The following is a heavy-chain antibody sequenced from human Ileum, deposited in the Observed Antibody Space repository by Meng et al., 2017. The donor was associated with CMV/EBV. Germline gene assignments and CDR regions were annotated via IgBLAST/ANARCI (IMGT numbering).Heavy chain of an antibody. J-gene: IGHJ6*02. Sequence: GGSLRLSCATSGFTFSGYGMQWVRRAPGKGLEWVTFIQKDGSSQHYADSVKGRFTVSRDNSKNTLFLQMNSLKPDDTAVYYCAKDLAPNYGTDVWGQGTTVTVSS. CDR3: AKDLAPNYGTDV. CDR2: IQKDGSSQ. CDR1: GFTFSGYG. V-gene: IGHV3-30*02.